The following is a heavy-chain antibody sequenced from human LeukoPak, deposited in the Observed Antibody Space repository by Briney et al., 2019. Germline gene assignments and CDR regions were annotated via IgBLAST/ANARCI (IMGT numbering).Heavy chain of an antibody. V-gene: IGHV4-4*07. CDR3: ARLSPDYYGSGSYYNA. CDR2: IYTSGST. J-gene: IGHJ5*02. Sequence: SETLSLTCTVSGGSISSYYWSWIRQPAGKGLEWIGRIYTSGSTNYNPSLKSRVTISVDTSKNQFSLKLSSVTAADTAVYYCARLSPDYYGSGSYYNAWGQGTLVTVAS. CDR1: GGSISSYY. D-gene: IGHD3-10*01.